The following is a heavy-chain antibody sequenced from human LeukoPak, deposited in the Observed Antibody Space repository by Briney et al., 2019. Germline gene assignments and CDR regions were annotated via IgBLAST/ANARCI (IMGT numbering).Heavy chain of an antibody. CDR2: ISGSGGST. Sequence: GGSLRLSCAASGFTFSSFEMNWVRQAPGKGLEWVSYISGSGGSTYYADSVKGRFTISRDNSKNTLYLQMNSLRAEDTAVYYCAKGWYRAQDAFDIWGQGTMVTVSS. D-gene: IGHD6-19*01. CDR3: AKGWYRAQDAFDI. J-gene: IGHJ3*02. V-gene: IGHV3-23*01. CDR1: GFTFSSFE.